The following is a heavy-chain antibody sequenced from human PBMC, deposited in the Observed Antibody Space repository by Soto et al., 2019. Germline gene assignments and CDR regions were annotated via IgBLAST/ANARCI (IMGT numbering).Heavy chain of an antibody. CDR3: ATYPWGSSIDY. J-gene: IGHJ4*02. CDR2: IRSSGRTV. CDR1: GFMFSSYD. D-gene: IGHD3-16*01. Sequence: PGGSLRLSCAASGFMFSSYDMIRVRQAPGKGLEWVSYIRSSGRTVYYADSVKGRFTISRDNAKNSLFLQMNSLRAEDTAVYYCATYPWGSSIDYWGQGTLVTVSS. V-gene: IGHV3-48*03.